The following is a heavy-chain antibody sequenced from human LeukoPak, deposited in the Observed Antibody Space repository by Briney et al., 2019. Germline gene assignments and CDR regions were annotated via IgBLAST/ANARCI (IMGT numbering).Heavy chain of an antibody. Sequence: KTGGSLRLSCAASGFTFSDYALGWVRQAPGRGLEWVATLSGSGAGTYYSDSVQGRSTISRDNSKNTLYLQMNSLRAEDTAVYYCAKDNLDSYGYVLLDYWGQGTLVTVSS. CDR1: GFTFSDYA. D-gene: IGHD5-18*01. J-gene: IGHJ4*02. V-gene: IGHV3-23*01. CDR2: LSGSGAGT. CDR3: AKDNLDSYGYVLLDY.